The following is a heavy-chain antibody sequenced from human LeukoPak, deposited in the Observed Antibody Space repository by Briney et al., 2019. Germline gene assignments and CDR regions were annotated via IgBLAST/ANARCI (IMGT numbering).Heavy chain of an antibody. D-gene: IGHD3-22*01. CDR1: GYSISSGYY. Sequence: SETLSLTCTVSGYSISSGYYWGWIRQPPGKGLEWIGSIYHSGSTYYNPSLKSRVTISVDTSKNQFSLKLSSVTAADTAVYYCASAPYYYDSSGYLRYWGQGTLVTVSS. CDR2: IYHSGST. J-gene: IGHJ4*02. CDR3: ASAPYYYDSSGYLRY. V-gene: IGHV4-38-2*02.